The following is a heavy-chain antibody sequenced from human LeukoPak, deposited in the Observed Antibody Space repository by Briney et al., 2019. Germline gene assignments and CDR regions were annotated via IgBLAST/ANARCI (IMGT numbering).Heavy chain of an antibody. Sequence: SETLSLTCAVSGYSISGAYYWGWIRQPPGKGLEWIGTIYHSGNTYYNPSLKSRVTISVDTSKNQFSLKLSSVTAADTAVYYCARSPVYYYDSSGYSDYWGQGTLVTVSS. CDR2: IYHSGNT. CDR1: GYSISGAYY. V-gene: IGHV4-38-2*01. D-gene: IGHD3-22*01. J-gene: IGHJ4*02. CDR3: ARSPVYYYDSSGYSDY.